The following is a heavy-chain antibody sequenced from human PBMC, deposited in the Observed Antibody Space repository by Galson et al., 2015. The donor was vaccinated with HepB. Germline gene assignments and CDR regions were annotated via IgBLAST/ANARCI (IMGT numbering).Heavy chain of an antibody. Sequence: SVKVSCKASGYTFTGHYIHWVRQAPGQGLEWMGWIDPYRGDTKYAHKSQDRVTMTRDTSIKTAYMELSGLTFDDTAVYYCARDGPYRPFDYWGQGTLVTVPS. J-gene: IGHJ4*02. CDR3: ARDGPYRPFDY. CDR1: GYTFTGHY. CDR2: IDPYRGDT. D-gene: IGHD3-16*02. V-gene: IGHV1-2*02.